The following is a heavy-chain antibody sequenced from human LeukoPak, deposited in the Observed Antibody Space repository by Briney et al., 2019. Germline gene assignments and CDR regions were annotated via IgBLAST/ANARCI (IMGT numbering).Heavy chain of an antibody. Sequence: GGSLRLSCAASGFTFSSYAMHWVRQAPGKGLEWVAIISSDGHNQYYANSVKGRFTISRDNSRNTLFLELNSLRTDDTSMFFCARPGLGLGAADLGDDAFDVWGQGTMVTVSS. CDR1: GFTFSSYA. CDR2: ISSDGHNQ. J-gene: IGHJ3*01. CDR3: ARPGLGLGAADLGDDAFDV. D-gene: IGHD6-13*01. V-gene: IGHV3-30*04.